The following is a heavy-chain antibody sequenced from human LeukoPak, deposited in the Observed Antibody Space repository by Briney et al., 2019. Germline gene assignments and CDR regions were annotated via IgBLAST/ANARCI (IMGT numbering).Heavy chain of an antibody. D-gene: IGHD2-2*01. Sequence: GESLQISCQGSGYSFTSYWISWVRQMPGKGLEWMGRIDPSDSYTNYSPSFQGHVTISADKSISTAYLQWSSLKASDTAMYYCVACSSTSCAVGSYYGMDVWGKGTTVTVSS. CDR1: GYSFTSYW. V-gene: IGHV5-10-1*01. CDR3: VACSSTSCAVGSYYGMDV. J-gene: IGHJ6*04. CDR2: IDPSDSYT.